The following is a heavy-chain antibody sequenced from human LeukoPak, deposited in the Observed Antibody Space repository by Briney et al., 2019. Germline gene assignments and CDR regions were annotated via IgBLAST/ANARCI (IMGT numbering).Heavy chain of an antibody. CDR1: GFTFSSYA. CDR2: ISYDGSNK. V-gene: IGHV3-30*04. Sequence: GRSLRLSCAASGFTFSSYAMHWVRQAPGKGLEWVAVISYDGSNKYYADSVKGRFTISRDNSKNTLYLKMNSLRAEDTAVYYCAREPTAYSSSKLDYWGQGTLVTVSS. CDR3: AREPTAYSSSKLDY. J-gene: IGHJ4*02. D-gene: IGHD6-13*01.